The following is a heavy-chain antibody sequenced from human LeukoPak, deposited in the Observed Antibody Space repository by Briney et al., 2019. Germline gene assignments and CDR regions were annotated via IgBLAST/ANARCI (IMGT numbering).Heavy chain of an antibody. D-gene: IGHD1-26*01. V-gene: IGHV3-21*01. CDR1: GFTFSSYS. J-gene: IGHJ4*02. CDR2: ISSSSSYI. CDR3: ARDVKGGSYLVFDY. Sequence: KSGGSLRLSCAASGFTFSSYSMTWVRQAPGKGLEWVSSISSSSSYIYYADSVKGRFTISRDNAKNSLYLQMNSLRAEDTAVYYCARDVKGGSYLVFDYWGQGTLVTVSS.